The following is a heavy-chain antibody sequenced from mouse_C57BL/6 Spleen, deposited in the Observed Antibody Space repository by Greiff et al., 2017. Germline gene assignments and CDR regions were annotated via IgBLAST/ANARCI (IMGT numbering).Heavy chain of an antibody. D-gene: IGHD1-1*01. J-gene: IGHJ1*03. CDR2: IHPNSGRT. V-gene: IGHV1-64*01. CDR1: GFTFTSYW. Sequence: VQLLQPGAELVKPGASVKLSCTASGFTFTSYWMSWVKQRPGQGLEWIGMIHPNSGRTNYNERFKRKATLTVDNSSSTAYMQLSSLTSEDSAVYYCARSLLLLRYEDFDVWGTGTTVTVSA. CDR3: ARSLLLLRYEDFDV.